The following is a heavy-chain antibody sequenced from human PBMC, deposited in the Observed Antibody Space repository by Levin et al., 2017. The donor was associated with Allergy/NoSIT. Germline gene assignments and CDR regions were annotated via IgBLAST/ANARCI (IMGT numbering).Heavy chain of an antibody. CDR3: VRDLAGGDGT. D-gene: IGHD2-21*02. V-gene: IGHV3-74*01. J-gene: IGHJ5*02. CDR2: INENGIIT. CDR1: GFTFSTYW. Sequence: GESLKISCAASGFTFSTYWFHWVRQGPGEGLVWVSRINENGIITDYADSVKGRFTISRDNARNTLYLQMNTLRADDTAVYYCVRDLAGGDGTWGQGILVTVSS.